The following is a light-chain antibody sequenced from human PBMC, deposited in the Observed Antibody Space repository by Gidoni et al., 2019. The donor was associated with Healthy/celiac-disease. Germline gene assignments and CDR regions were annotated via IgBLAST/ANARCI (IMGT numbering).Light chain of an antibody. CDR2: AAS. V-gene: IGKV1-8*01. CDR3: QQYYSYPQFT. J-gene: IGKJ3*01. CDR1: QGISSY. Sequence: ALRTTQSPSSFSASTGDRVTITCRASQGISSYLAWYQQKPGNAPKLLIYAASTLQSGVPSRFSGSGSGTDFTLTISCLQSEDFATYYCQQYYSYPQFTFGPXTKVDIK.